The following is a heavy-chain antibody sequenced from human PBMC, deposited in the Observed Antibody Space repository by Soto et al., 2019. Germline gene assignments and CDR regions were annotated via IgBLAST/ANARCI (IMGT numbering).Heavy chain of an antibody. CDR3: ARDNGDSYYYYGMDV. CDR2: IWYDGSNK. V-gene: IGHV3-33*01. Sequence: GGSLRLSCAASGFTFSSYGMHWVRQAPGKGLEWVAVIWYDGSNKYYADSVKGRFTISRDNSKNTLYLQMNSLRAEDTAVYYCARDNGDSYYYYGMDVWGQGTTVTVSS. CDR1: GFTFSSYG. J-gene: IGHJ6*02. D-gene: IGHD4-17*01.